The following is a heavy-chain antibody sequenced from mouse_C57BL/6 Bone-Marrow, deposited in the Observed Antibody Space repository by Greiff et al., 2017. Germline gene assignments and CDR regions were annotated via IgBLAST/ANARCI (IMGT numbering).Heavy chain of an antibody. J-gene: IGHJ1*03. Sequence: VQLVESGPGLVAPSQSLSIPCTVSGFSLTSYAISWVRQPPGKGLEWLGVIWTGGGTNYNSALKSRLSISKDNSKCQVFFKMNSLQTDDTARYDWSRKGYYSSSYPHWYFDVWGTGTTVTVSS. CDR1: GFSLTSYA. V-gene: IGHV2-9-1*01. CDR2: IWTGGGT. CDR3: SRKGYYSSSYPHWYFDV. D-gene: IGHD1-1*01.